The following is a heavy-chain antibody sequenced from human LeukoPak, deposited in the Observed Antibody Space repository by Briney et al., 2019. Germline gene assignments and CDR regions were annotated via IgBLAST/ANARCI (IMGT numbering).Heavy chain of an antibody. D-gene: IGHD1-26*01. CDR1: GGSFSGYY. J-gene: IGHJ4*02. V-gene: IGHV4-34*01. CDR2: INHSGST. Sequence: TSETLSLTCAVYGGSFSGYYRSWIRQPPRKGLEWIGEINHSGSTNYNPSLKSRVTISVDTSKNQFSLKLSSVTAADTAVYYCARRGGSYLFDYWGQGTLVTVSS. CDR3: ARRGGSYLFDY.